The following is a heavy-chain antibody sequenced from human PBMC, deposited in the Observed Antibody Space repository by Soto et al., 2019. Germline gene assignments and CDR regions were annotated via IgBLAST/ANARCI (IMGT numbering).Heavy chain of an antibody. J-gene: IGHJ5*02. Sequence: PFETLSLTCAVYGGSLSGYYWSWIRQSPGKGLEWIGEVNHSGSTKYNPSLKSRVTVSVDTSKKQFSLKLSSVTAADTAVYYCARPHGGSSGWDNWFDPWGQGTLVTVSS. CDR1: GGSLSGYY. CDR2: VNHSGST. D-gene: IGHD6-25*01. CDR3: ARPHGGSSGWDNWFDP. V-gene: IGHV4-34*01.